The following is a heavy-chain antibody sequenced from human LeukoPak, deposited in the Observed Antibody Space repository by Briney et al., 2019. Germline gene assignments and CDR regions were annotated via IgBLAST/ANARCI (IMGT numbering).Heavy chain of an antibody. Sequence: GGSLRLSCAASGFTFSSYWMSWVRQAPGKGLEWVANIKQDGSVKWYVDSVKGRFTISRDNAKNALYLQMNSLRAEDTAVYYCARDRGDSSTSWSSWGQGTLVTVSS. J-gene: IGHJ5*02. CDR2: IKQDGSVK. CDR3: ARDRGDSSTSWSS. V-gene: IGHV3-7*01. CDR1: GFTFSSYW. D-gene: IGHD6-19*01.